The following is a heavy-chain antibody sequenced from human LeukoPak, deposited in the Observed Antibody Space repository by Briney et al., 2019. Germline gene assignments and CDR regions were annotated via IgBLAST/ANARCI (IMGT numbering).Heavy chain of an antibody. V-gene: IGHV3-72*01. J-gene: IGHJ4*02. D-gene: IGHD2-15*01. CDR2: TRNKANSYTT. CDR3: ATTLGYCSGGSCLVDLDY. CDR1: GFTFGDHY. Sequence: GGSLRLPCAASGFTFGDHYMDWVRQAPGKGLEWVGRTRNKANSYTTEYAASVKGRFTISRDDSKNSLYLQMNSLKTEDTAVYCCATTLGYCSGGSCLVDLDYWGQGTLVTVSS.